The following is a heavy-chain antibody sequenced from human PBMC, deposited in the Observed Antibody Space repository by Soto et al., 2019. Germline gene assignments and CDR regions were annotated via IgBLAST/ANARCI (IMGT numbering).Heavy chain of an antibody. CDR3: ARHGPLTNNWHQLNC. Sequence: QLQLQESGPGLVKPSETLSLTCTVSGGSISSSPYYWAWIRQPPGKGLQWIGNSYDNGNTFYNPFIRSRVTLPIDTSKSQFSLGLSSVTASDTAVYYCARHGPLTNNWHQLNCWGQGTLVTVSS. V-gene: IGHV4-39*01. J-gene: IGHJ4*02. CDR1: GGSISSSPYY. CDR2: SYDNGNT. D-gene: IGHD1-1*01.